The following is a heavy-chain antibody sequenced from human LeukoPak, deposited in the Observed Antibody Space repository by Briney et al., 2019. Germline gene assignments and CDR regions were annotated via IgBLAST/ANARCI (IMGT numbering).Heavy chain of an antibody. J-gene: IGHJ4*02. CDR3: AKYLYGDYVGTASIGY. Sequence: GGSLRLSCAASGFTFSSYAMSWVRQAPGQGLEWVSAISGSGGSTYYADSVKGRFTISRDNSKNTLSLQMNSLRAEDTAVYYCAKYLYGDYVGTASIGYGGQGTLVTVSS. CDR1: GFTFSSYA. V-gene: IGHV3-23*01. CDR2: ISGSGGST. D-gene: IGHD4-17*01.